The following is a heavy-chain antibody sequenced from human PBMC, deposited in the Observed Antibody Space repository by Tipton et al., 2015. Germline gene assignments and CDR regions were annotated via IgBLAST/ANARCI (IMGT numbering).Heavy chain of an antibody. D-gene: IGHD4-23*01. V-gene: IGHV4-59*01. Sequence: TLSLTCTVSSDSINKYYWRWIRQPPGKELEWIGYIQYSGSTNYNPSLKSRVTISVDTSKTQFSLKMSSVTASDTAVYYCARARGRHGGLFDSWGQGILVTVSP. CDR3: ARARGRHGGLFDS. CDR2: IQYSGST. J-gene: IGHJ4*02. CDR1: SDSINKYY.